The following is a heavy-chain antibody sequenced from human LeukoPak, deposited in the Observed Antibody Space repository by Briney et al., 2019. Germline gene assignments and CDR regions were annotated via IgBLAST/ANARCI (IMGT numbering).Heavy chain of an antibody. CDR2: ISGSGGST. CDR1: RFTFSRYA. J-gene: IGHJ4*02. V-gene: IGHV3-23*01. Sequence: GGSLRLSCAASRFTFSRYAMNWVRQAPGKGLEWVSAISGSGGSTYYADSVKGRFTISRDNSKNTLYLQMNSLRAEDTAVYYCARASSSGYRGADFWGQGTLVTVSS. CDR3: ARASSSGYRGADF. D-gene: IGHD3-22*01.